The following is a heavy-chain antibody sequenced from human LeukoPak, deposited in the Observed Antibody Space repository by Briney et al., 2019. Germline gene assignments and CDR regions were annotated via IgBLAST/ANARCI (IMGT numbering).Heavy chain of an antibody. V-gene: IGHV3-7*01. Sequence: GGSLRLSCAASGFTVSSNYMSWVRQAPGKGLEWVANIKQDGSEKYYVDSVKGRFTISRDNAKNSLYLQMNSLRAEDTAVYYCARTLVREYCSGGSCYSGWFDPWGQGTLVTVSS. J-gene: IGHJ5*02. CDR1: GFTVSSNY. CDR2: IKQDGSEK. CDR3: ARTLVREYCSGGSCYSGWFDP. D-gene: IGHD2-15*01.